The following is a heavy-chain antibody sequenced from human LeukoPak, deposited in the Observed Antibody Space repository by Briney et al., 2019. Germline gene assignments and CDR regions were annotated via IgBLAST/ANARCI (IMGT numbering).Heavy chain of an antibody. CDR1: GFTVSSNY. V-gene: IGHV3-66*02. J-gene: IGHJ3*02. CDR3: ARDLTISYAFDI. CDR2: IYSGGST. D-gene: IGHD3-3*01. Sequence: GGSLRLSCAASGFTVSSNYMSWVRQAPGKGLEWVSVIYSGGSTCYADSVKGRFTISRDNSKNTLYLQMNSLRAEDTAVYYCARDLTISYAFDIWGQGTMVTVSS.